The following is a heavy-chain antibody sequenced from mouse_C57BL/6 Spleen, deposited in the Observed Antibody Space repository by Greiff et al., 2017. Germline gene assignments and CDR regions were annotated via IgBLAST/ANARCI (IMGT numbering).Heavy chain of an antibody. CDR3: ARWPQLRLREGAY. V-gene: IGHV1-81*01. Sequence: VKVVESGAELARPGASVKLSCKASGYTFTSYGISWVKQRTGQGLEWIGEIYPRSGNTYYNEKFKGKATLTADKSSSTAYMELRSLTSEDSAVYFCARWPQLRLREGAYWGQGTLVTVSA. CDR1: GYTFTSYG. J-gene: IGHJ3*01. CDR2: IYPRSGNT. D-gene: IGHD3-2*02.